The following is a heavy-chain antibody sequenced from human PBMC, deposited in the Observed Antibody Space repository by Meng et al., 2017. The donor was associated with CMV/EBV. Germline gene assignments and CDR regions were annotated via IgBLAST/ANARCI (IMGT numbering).Heavy chain of an antibody. D-gene: IGHD6-19*01. CDR3: ASYSSGWYIQH. CDR1: QLIFSTYD. CDR2: IYSGGST. V-gene: IGHV3-66*01. J-gene: IGHJ1*01. Sequence: EVHMLELGGGLVKPVGSLRLFCAVSQLIFSTYDMNWVRQAPGKGLEWVSVIYSGGSTYYADSVKGRFTISRDNSKNTLYLQMNSLRAEDTAVYYCASYSSGWYIQHWGQGTLVTVSS.